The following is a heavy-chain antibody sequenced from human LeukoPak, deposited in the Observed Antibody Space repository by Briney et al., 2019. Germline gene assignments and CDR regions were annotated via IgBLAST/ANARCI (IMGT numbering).Heavy chain of an antibody. CDR2: ISSSSSYI. V-gene: IGHV3-21*01. CDR3: ARDSHGDKWEPYFDY. J-gene: IGHJ4*02. CDR1: GFTFSSYS. D-gene: IGHD4-17*01. Sequence: GGSLRLSCAASGFTFSSYSMNWVRQAPGKGLEWVSSISSSSSYIYYADSVKGRFTISRDNAKNSLYLQMNSLRAEDTAVYYCARDSHGDKWEPYFDYWGQGTLVTVSS.